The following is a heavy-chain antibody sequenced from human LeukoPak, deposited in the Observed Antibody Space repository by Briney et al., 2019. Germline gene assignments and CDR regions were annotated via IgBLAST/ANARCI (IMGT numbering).Heavy chain of an antibody. J-gene: IGHJ4*02. D-gene: IGHD3-3*01. CDR2: IYYSGST. CDR3: ARGRIFGVVIPFDY. Sequence: SETLSLTCTVSGGSISSYYWSWIRQPPGKGLEWIGYIYYSGSTNYNPSLKSRVTISVDTSKNQFSLKLSSVTAADTAEYYCARGRIFGVVIPFDYWGQGTLVTVSS. V-gene: IGHV4-59*08. CDR1: GGSISSYY.